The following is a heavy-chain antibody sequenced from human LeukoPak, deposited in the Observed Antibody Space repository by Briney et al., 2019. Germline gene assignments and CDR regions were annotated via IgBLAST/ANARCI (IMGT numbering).Heavy chain of an antibody. V-gene: IGHV3-30*02. Sequence: QPGGSLRLSCAASGFTFRSYGMHWVRQAPGKGLEWVAFIRYDGSNRYYADSVKGRFTISRDNSKNTLYLQMNSLRAEDTAVYYCAKDDSSSTNCYPNWGQGTLVTVSS. CDR2: IRYDGSNR. CDR3: AKDDSSSTNCYPN. D-gene: IGHD2-2*01. J-gene: IGHJ4*02. CDR1: GFTFRSYG.